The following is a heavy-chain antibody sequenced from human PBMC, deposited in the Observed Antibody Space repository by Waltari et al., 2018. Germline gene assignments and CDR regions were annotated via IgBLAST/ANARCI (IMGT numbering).Heavy chain of an antibody. Sequence: QVQLQESGPGLVKPSETLSLTCPVSGGSISSYYWSWIRQPAGKGLEWIGRIYTSGSTNYNPSLKSRVTMSVDTSKNQFSLKLSSVTAADTAVYYCARVYPIAAAGTNWFDPWGQGTLVTVSS. CDR3: ARVYPIAAAGTNWFDP. CDR2: IYTSGST. V-gene: IGHV4-4*07. CDR1: GGSISSYY. J-gene: IGHJ5*02. D-gene: IGHD6-13*01.